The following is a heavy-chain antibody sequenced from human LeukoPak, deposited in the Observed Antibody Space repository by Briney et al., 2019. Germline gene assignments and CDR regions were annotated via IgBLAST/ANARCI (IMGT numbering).Heavy chain of an antibody. CDR1: GGSISSGSYY. Sequence: PSETLSLTCTVSGGSISSGSYYWSWIRQPAGKGLEWIGRIYTSGSTNYNPSLKSRVTISVDTSKNQFSLKLSSVTAADTAVYYCARTHYGSGSLDYFDYWGQGTLVTVSS. CDR2: IYTSGST. D-gene: IGHD3-10*01. J-gene: IGHJ4*02. CDR3: ARTHYGSGSLDYFDY. V-gene: IGHV4-61*02.